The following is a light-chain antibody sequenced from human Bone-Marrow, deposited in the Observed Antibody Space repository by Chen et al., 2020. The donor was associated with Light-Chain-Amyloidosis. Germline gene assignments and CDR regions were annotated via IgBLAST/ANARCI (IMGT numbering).Light chain of an antibody. V-gene: IGLV3-21*02. CDR3: QVWDRSSDRPV. Sequence: SYVLTQPSSVSVAPGPTATIACGGNTIGSTSVHWYQQTPGQAPLLVVYEDSDRPSGIPERLSGSNSGNTATLPISRVEAGDEADYYSQVWDRSSDRPVFGGGTKLTVL. CDR1: TIGSTS. J-gene: IGLJ3*02. CDR2: EDS.